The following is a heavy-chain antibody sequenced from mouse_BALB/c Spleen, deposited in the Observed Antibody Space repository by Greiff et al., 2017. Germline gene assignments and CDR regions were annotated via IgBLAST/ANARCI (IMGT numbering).Heavy chain of an antibody. CDR1: GFNIKDTY. D-gene: IGHD3-1*01. J-gene: IGHJ2*01. V-gene: IGHV14-3*02. CDR2: IDPANGNT. Sequence: LVESGAELVKPGASVKLSCTASGFNIKDTYMHWVKQRPEQGLEWIGRIDPANGNTKYDPKFQGKATITADTSSNTAYLQLSSLTSEDTAVYYCARDKGLFDYWGQGTTLTVSS. CDR3: ARDKGLFDY.